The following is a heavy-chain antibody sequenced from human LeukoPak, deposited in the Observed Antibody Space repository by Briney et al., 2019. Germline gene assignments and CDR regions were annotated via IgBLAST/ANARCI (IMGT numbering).Heavy chain of an antibody. CDR2: IKTDGSEK. D-gene: IGHD3-22*01. CDR1: GFIFRHYA. V-gene: IGHV3-7*01. Sequence: GGSLRLSCAASGFIFRHYAMSWVRQAPGKGLQWVANIKTDGSEKYYVDSVKGRFTISRDNAKNSLYLQMNSLRAEDTTVYYCATYSSLNRREFQYWGQGTLLTVSS. J-gene: IGHJ1*01. CDR3: ATYSSLNRREFQY.